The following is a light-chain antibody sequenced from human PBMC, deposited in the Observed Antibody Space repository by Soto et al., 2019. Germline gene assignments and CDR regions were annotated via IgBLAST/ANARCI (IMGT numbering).Light chain of an antibody. J-gene: IGKJ1*01. CDR1: QSVSRN. V-gene: IGKV3D-15*01. CDR3: QQYNNWPRT. Sequence: EILMTQSPSTLSVSPGERATLSCRASQSVSRNLAWYQQKPGQAPRLLIYGASTRATGIPARFSGSGSGTEYTLTINSLQSEDFEVYYCQQYNNWPRTFGQGTKVDIK. CDR2: GAS.